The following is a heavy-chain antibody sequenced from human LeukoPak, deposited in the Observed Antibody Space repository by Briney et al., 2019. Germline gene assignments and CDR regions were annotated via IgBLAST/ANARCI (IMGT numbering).Heavy chain of an antibody. Sequence: SETLSLTCAVYGGSFSGYYWSWIRQPPGKGLEWIGEINHSGSTNYNPSLKSRVTISVDTSKNQFSLKLSSVTAADTAVYYCARHGWGIKNWFDPWGQGTLVTVSS. V-gene: IGHV4-34*01. CDR3: ARHGWGIKNWFDP. D-gene: IGHD7-27*01. CDR1: GGSFSGYY. J-gene: IGHJ5*02. CDR2: INHSGST.